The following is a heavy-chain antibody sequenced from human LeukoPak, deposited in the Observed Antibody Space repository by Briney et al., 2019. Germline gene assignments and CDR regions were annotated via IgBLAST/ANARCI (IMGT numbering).Heavy chain of an antibody. CDR2: ISYDGSNK. CDR1: GFTFSSYG. V-gene: IGHV3-30*03. D-gene: IGHD3-10*01. CDR3: AGDYYYGSGSYYN. Sequence: GGSLRLSCAASGFTFSSYGMHWVRQAPGKGLEWVAVISYDGSNKHYADSVKGRFTISRDNSKNTLYLQMNSLRAEDTAVYYCAGDYYYGSGSYYNWGQGTLVTVSS. J-gene: IGHJ4*02.